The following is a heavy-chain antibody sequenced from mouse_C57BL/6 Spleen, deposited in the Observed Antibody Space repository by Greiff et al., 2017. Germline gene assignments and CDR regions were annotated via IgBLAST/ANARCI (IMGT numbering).Heavy chain of an antibody. D-gene: IGHD2-13*01. Sequence: DVKLQESGPGLVKPSQSLSLTCSVTGYSITSGYYWNWIRQFPGNKLEWMGYISYDGSNNYNPSLQNRFSITRDTSKNQLFLKLNSVTTEDTATYYGARDWGLRGYAMDYWGQGTSVTVSS. V-gene: IGHV3-6*01. CDR3: ARDWGLRGYAMDY. CDR2: ISYDGSN. J-gene: IGHJ4*01. CDR1: GYSITSGYY.